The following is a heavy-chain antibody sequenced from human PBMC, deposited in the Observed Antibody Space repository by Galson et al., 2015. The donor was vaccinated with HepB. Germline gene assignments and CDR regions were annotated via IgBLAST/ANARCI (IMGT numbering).Heavy chain of an antibody. CDR2: INTNTGNP. J-gene: IGHJ6*02. CDR3: ARWGVAVAGNYYYYGMDV. Sequence: SVKVSCKASGYTFTSYAMNWVRQAPGQGLEWMGWINTNTGNPTYAQGFTGRFVFSLDTSVSTAYLQISSLKAEDTAVYYCARWGVAVAGNYYYYGMDVWGQGTTVTVSS. CDR1: GYTFTSYA. V-gene: IGHV7-4-1*02. D-gene: IGHD6-19*01.